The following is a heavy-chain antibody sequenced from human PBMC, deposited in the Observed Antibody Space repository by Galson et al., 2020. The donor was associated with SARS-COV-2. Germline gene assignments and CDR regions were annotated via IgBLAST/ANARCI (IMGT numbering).Heavy chain of an antibody. CDR1: GGIFNNYD. V-gene: IGHV1-69*06. Sequence: SVKVSCKTSGGIFNNYDITWVRQAPGQGLERMGGIAAIFGTPNYARKFKGRVTITADKSTNTAYMDLSSLRSDDTAVYYCARAVRNRYIFDYWGQGTLLTVSS. D-gene: IGHD5-18*01. CDR2: IAAIFGTP. J-gene: IGHJ4*02. CDR3: ARAVRNRYIFDY.